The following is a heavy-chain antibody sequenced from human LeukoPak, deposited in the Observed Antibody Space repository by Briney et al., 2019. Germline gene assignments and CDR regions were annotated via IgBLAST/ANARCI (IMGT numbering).Heavy chain of an antibody. D-gene: IGHD3-22*01. J-gene: IGHJ4*02. V-gene: IGHV3-9*01. Sequence: PGGSLRLSCAASGFTFDDYAMHWVRQAPGKGLGWVSGISWNSGSIGYADSVKGRFTISRDNAKNSLYLQMNSLRAEDTALYYCAKGDSSGYFAVSDYWGQGTLVTVSS. CDR2: ISWNSGSI. CDR1: GFTFDDYA. CDR3: AKGDSSGYFAVSDY.